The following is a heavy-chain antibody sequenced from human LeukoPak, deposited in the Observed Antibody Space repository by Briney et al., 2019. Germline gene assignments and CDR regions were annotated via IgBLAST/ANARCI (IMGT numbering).Heavy chain of an antibody. D-gene: IGHD2-2*01. Sequence: SVKVSCKASGGTFSSYSISWVRQAPGQGLEWMGGIIPMFGATNYAQKFQGRVTINADESTSTAYMELRSLRSDDTAVSFCARVTPIVVVPTTTQQGGDFYYMDVWGKGTAVTVSS. J-gene: IGHJ6*03. CDR3: ARVTPIVVVPTTTQQGGDFYYMDV. V-gene: IGHV1-69*13. CDR1: GGTFSSYS. CDR2: IIPMFGAT.